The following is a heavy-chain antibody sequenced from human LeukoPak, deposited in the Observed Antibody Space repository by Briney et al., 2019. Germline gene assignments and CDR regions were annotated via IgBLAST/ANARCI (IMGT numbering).Heavy chain of an antibody. V-gene: IGHV4-4*07. Sequence: SETLSLTCSVPGGSISGFHWSWIRQTAGKGLEWIGRVSTSGNTFYNPSLESRVTMSADTSGIHFSLNLTSVTAADTAVYYCARETAWPENTPMILFSYFDYWGRGILVTVSS. J-gene: IGHJ4*02. CDR1: GGSISGFH. D-gene: IGHD3/OR15-3a*01. CDR2: VSTSGNT. CDR3: ARETAWPENTPMILFSYFDY.